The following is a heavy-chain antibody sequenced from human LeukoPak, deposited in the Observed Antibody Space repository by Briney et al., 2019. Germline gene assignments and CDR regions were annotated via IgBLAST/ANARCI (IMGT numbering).Heavy chain of an antibody. D-gene: IGHD3-16*01. J-gene: IGHJ6*03. CDR1: GFTFSIYS. V-gene: IGHV3-21*01. Sequence: PGGSLRLSWAASGFTFSIYSMNWVCQAPGKWRECVSSISSSSSYIYYADSGKGRFTISRANSNNSLYLQMNSLRAEDPVVYYCARVLRTPYYMDVWGKGTTVTVSS. CDR3: ARVLRTPYYMDV. CDR2: ISSSSSYI.